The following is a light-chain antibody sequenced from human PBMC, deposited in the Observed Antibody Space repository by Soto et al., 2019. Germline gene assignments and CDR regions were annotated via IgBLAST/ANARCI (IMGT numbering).Light chain of an antibody. Sequence: QSALTQPASASGSPGQSITIPCTGTSGDVGGYYYVSWYQQLPGKAPKLMISEVSNRPSGVSNRFSGSKSGNTASLTVSEIEAEDEADYYCSAYTAGGNIFGTGTKLTVL. CDR2: EVS. CDR1: SGDVGGYYY. J-gene: IGLJ1*01. V-gene: IGLV2-14*01. CDR3: SAYTAGGNI.